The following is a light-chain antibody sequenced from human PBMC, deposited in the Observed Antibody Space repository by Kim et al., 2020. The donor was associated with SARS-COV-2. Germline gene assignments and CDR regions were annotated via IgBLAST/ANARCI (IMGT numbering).Light chain of an antibody. J-gene: IGKJ2*01. CDR3: QQSYETPYT. Sequence: SASVGDRVTFPCRASQAISTYLKWYQQKPGKAPKLLIYNASLLKSGVPSRFSGGGFGTDFTLTISDLQPEDFATYHCQQSYETPYTFRQGTKLEI. CDR2: NAS. V-gene: IGKV1-39*01. CDR1: QAISTY.